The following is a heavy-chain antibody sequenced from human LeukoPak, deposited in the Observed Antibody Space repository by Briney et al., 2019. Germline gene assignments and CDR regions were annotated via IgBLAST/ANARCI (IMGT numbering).Heavy chain of an antibody. Sequence: ASVKVSFKASGYTFTGYYIHCVRQAPGQGLEWMGWINPKSGGTNYAQKFQGRVTMTRDTSISTAYMQLSGLRSDDTAVYYCARDLASSLWATVTYYYYMDVWGKGTTVTVSS. V-gene: IGHV1-2*02. CDR3: ARDLASSLWATVTYYYYMDV. CDR2: INPKSGGT. J-gene: IGHJ6*03. D-gene: IGHD4-17*01. CDR1: GYTFTGYY.